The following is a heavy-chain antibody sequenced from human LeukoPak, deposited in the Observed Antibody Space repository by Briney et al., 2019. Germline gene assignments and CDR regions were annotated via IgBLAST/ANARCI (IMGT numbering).Heavy chain of an antibody. J-gene: IGHJ4*02. V-gene: IGHV1-18*01. Sequence: ASVKVSCKASGYTFTCYGISWVRQAPGQGLEWMGWISAYNGNTNYAQKLQGRVTMTTDTSTSTAYMELRSLRSDDTAVYYCARIGFLEWLSSPNYFDYWGQGTLVTVSS. CDR3: ARIGFLEWLSSPNYFDY. CDR2: ISAYNGNT. CDR1: GYTFTCYG. D-gene: IGHD3-3*01.